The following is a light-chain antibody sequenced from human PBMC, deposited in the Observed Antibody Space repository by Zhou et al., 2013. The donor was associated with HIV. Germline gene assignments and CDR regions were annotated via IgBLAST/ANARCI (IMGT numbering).Light chain of an antibody. CDR2: DVS. J-gene: IGLJ1*01. Sequence: QSALTQPASVSGSPGQSITISCTGTSSDVGAYNYVSWYQQHPGKAPRLMIYDVSKRPSGVSDRFSGSKSGNTASLTISGLQAEDEADYYCSSCRSSSTCXFGTGTKVTV. V-gene: IGLV2-14*03. CDR1: SSDVGAYNY. CDR3: SSCRSSSTCX.